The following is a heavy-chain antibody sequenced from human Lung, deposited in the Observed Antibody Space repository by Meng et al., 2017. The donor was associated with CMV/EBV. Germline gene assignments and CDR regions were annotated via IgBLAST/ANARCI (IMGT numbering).Heavy chain of an antibody. CDR1: GFTVSSNS. CDR2: IYSGGST. Sequence: CAASGFTVSSNSMSWVRQAPGKGLEWVSVIYSGGSTYYADSVKGRFTISRDNSKNTLYLQMNSLRAEDTAVYYCARLSTSCYYGMDVWGQGTTVTVSS. CDR3: ARLSTSCYYGMDV. V-gene: IGHV3-53*01. D-gene: IGHD2-2*01. J-gene: IGHJ6*02.